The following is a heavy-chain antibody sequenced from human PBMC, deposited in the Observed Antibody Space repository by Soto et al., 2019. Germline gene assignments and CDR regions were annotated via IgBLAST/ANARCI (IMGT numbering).Heavy chain of an antibody. J-gene: IGHJ4*02. CDR2: IYSGGST. CDR1: GFTVSSNY. Sequence: EVQLVESGGGLVQPGGSLRLSCAASGFTVSSNYISWVRQAPGKGLEWVSVIYSGGSTYYADSVKGRFTISRDNSKNTLYLQMNSLRAEDTAVYYCARVVVQYSSGWYASYWGQGTLVTVSS. V-gene: IGHV3-66*01. D-gene: IGHD6-19*01. CDR3: ARVVVQYSSGWYASY.